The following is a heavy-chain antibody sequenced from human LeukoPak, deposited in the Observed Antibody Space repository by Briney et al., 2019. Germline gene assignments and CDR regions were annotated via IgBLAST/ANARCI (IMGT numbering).Heavy chain of an antibody. CDR1: GGSFSGYY. J-gene: IGHJ4*02. CDR2: INHSGST. CDR3: ARGRTIFGVVIIGYLLDY. Sequence: SETLSLTCAVYGGSFSGYYWSWIRQPPGKGLEWIGEINHSGSTNYNPSLKSRVTISVDTSRNQFSLKLSSVTAADTAVYYCARGRTIFGVVIIGYLLDYWGQGTLVTVSS. D-gene: IGHD3-3*01. V-gene: IGHV4-34*01.